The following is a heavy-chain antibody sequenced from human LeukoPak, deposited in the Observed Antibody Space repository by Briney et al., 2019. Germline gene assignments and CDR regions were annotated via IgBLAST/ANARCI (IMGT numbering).Heavy chain of an antibody. Sequence: PSETLSLTCTVSGGSVSSGSYYWSWIRQPPGKGLEWIGEINHSGSTNYNPSLKSRVTISVDTSKNQFSLKLSSVTAADTAVYYCARSVEPAVVVTAIGGYFDYWGQGTLVTVSS. D-gene: IGHD2-21*02. CDR2: INHSGST. CDR3: ARSVEPAVVVTAIGGYFDY. J-gene: IGHJ4*02. V-gene: IGHV4-39*07. CDR1: GGSVSSGSYY.